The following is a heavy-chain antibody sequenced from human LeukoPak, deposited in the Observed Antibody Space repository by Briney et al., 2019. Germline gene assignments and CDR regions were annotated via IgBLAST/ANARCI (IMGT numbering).Heavy chain of an antibody. D-gene: IGHD5-24*01. J-gene: IGHJ4*02. Sequence: SETLSLTCSVSGGSISSSSSYWGWIRQPPGKGLEWIGSIYYSGSSFDNPALKSRVSISVDTSKNQFSLKLSSVTAADTAVYYCARHRSGWLQSSFDYWGQGTLVTVSS. CDR2: IYYSGSS. CDR3: ARHRSGWLQSSFDY. V-gene: IGHV4-39*01. CDR1: GGSISSSSSY.